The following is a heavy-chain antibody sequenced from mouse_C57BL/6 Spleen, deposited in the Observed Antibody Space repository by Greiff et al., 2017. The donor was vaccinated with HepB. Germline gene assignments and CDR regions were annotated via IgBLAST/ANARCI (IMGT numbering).Heavy chain of an antibody. CDR1: GYSITSGYY. V-gene: IGHV3-6*01. J-gene: IGHJ4*01. CDR2: ISYDGSN. Sequence: VQLQQSGPGLVKPSQSLSLTCSVTGYSITSGYYWNWIRQFPGNKLEWMGYISYDGSNNYNPSLKNRISITRDTSKNQFFLKLNSVTTEDTATYYCARDQGGSSFYAMDYWGQGTSVTVSS. D-gene: IGHD1-1*01. CDR3: ARDQGGSSFYAMDY.